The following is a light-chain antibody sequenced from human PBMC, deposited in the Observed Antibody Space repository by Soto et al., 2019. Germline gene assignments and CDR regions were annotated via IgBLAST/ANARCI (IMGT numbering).Light chain of an antibody. V-gene: IGKV1-39*01. CDR3: QQSFSILWT. CDR2: AAS. CDR1: QNINSY. J-gene: IGKJ1*01. Sequence: DIQVTQSPSSLSASVGDRVTITYRASQNINSYLNWYQQKPGKAPKVLIYAASSLQSGVPSRFSGSGSGTDFTLTISSLQPEDFGTYYCQQSFSILWTFGQGTKVDIK.